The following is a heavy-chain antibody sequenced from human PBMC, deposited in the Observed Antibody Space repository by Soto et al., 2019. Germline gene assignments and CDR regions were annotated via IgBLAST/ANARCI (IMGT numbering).Heavy chain of an antibody. CDR2: IDYSGSP. Sequence: SETLSLTCTVSGASISSYYWRWIRQPPGKGLGSIGYIDYSGSPNYTRPLMRRVAPSVDTSNNQFFLKLSSVAAEDTDVYYCARVLIYGSGINYNWDVAFDIWGQGKMVTVSS. CDR3: ARVLIYGSGINYNWDVAFDI. J-gene: IGHJ3*02. D-gene: IGHD3-10*01. CDR1: GASISSYY. V-gene: IGHV4-59*01.